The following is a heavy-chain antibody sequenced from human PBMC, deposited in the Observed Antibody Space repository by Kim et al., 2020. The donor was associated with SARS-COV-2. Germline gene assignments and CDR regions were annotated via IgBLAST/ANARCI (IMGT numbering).Heavy chain of an antibody. Sequence: GGSLRLSCAASGFTFSSYAMSWVRQAPGKGLEWVSAISGSGGSTYYADSVKGRFTISRDNSKNTLYLQMNSLRAEDTAVYYCAKGLAAADGVNNWFDPWGQGTLVTVSS. V-gene: IGHV3-23*01. D-gene: IGHD6-13*01. J-gene: IGHJ5*02. CDR2: ISGSGGST. CDR1: GFTFSSYA. CDR3: AKGLAAADGVNNWFDP.